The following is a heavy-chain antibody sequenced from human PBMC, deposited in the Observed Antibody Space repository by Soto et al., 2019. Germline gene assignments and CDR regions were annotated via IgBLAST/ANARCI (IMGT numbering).Heavy chain of an antibody. Sequence: GASVKVSCKASGYTFTSYDINWVRQATGQGLEWMGWMNPNSGNTGYAQKFQGRVTMTRNTSISTAYMEQSSLRSEDTAVYYCARKLAVAGILNIWGQGTMVTVSS. V-gene: IGHV1-8*01. CDR3: ARKLAVAGILNI. J-gene: IGHJ3*02. CDR1: GYTFTSYD. D-gene: IGHD6-19*01. CDR2: MNPNSGNT.